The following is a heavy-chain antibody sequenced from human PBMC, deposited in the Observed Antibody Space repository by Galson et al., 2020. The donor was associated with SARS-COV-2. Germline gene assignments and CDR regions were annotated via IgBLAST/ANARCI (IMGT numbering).Heavy chain of an antibody. CDR1: GFTFNNYG. J-gene: IGHJ4*02. Sequence: GGSLRLSCAASGFTFNNYGMHWVRQAPGKGLEWVAIISYEGSKKYYADSVKGRFTISRDSSKKMVYLQMDSLRAEDTAVYYCAKWGSVCMLTFGGVNANDYWGQGALVTVSS. CDR3: AKWGSVCMLTFGGVNANDY. D-gene: IGHD3-16*01. CDR2: ISYEGSKK. V-gene: IGHV3-30*18.